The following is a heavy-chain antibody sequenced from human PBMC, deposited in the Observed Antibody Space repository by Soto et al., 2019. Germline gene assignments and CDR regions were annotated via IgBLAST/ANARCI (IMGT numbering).Heavy chain of an antibody. J-gene: IGHJ4*02. CDR1: GGSITSPNW. CDR2: MHHSGST. D-gene: IGHD3-10*01. CDR3: ATGSVYYYGSGGLWDQ. Sequence: QVRLQESGPGLVNPSGTLSLTCVVSGGSITSPNWWTWVRQPPGRGLEWIAEMHHSGSTNYSPSLKSRVVMSIDKSKNQFSRKLVSVTAADTAVYYGATGSVYYYGSGGLWDQWGRGALVTVSS. V-gene: IGHV4-4*02.